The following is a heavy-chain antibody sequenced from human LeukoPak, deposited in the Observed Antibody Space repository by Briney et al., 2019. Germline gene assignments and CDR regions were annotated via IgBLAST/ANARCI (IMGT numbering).Heavy chain of an antibody. V-gene: IGHV3-23*01. CDR2: ISGSGGST. Sequence: TGGSLRLSCAASGFTFSSYAMSWVRQAPGKGLEWVSAISGSGGSTYYADSVKGRFTISRDNSKNTLYLQMNSLRAEDTAVYYCAAGEGTCSSTSCYTVWFDPWGQGTLVTVSS. CDR1: GFTFSSYA. D-gene: IGHD2-2*02. CDR3: AAGEGTCSSTSCYTVWFDP. J-gene: IGHJ5*02.